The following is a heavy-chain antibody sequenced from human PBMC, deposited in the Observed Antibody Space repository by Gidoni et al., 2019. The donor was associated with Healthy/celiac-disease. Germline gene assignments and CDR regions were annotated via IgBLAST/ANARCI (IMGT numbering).Heavy chain of an antibody. CDR2: ISGSGGST. J-gene: IGHJ4*02. D-gene: IGHD6-6*01. V-gene: IGHV3-23*01. Sequence: EVQLLESGGGLVQPGGSLRLSCAASGFTFSSYAMSWVRQAPGKGREWVSAISGSGGSTYYADSVKGRFTISRDNSKNTLYLQMNSLRAEDTAVYYCAKRGFEQLAPFDYWGQGTLVTVSS. CDR1: GFTFSSYA. CDR3: AKRGFEQLAPFDY.